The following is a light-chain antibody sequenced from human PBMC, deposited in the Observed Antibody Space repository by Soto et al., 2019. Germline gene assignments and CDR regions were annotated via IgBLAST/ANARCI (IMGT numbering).Light chain of an antibody. CDR1: SSNIGDNP. CDR2: IND. V-gene: IGLV1-44*01. J-gene: IGLJ1*01. Sequence: QPVLTQPPSASGTPGQRITISCSGSSSNIGDNPVNWYQQLPGAAPKLLIYINDQRPSGVPDRFSGSKSGTSASLAISGLQPEDEADYYCSSYTRSSTPYVYGTGTKLTVL. CDR3: SSYTRSSTPYV.